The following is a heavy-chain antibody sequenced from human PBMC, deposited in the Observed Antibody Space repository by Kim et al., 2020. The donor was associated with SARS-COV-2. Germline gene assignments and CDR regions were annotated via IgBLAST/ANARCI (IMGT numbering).Heavy chain of an antibody. CDR2: IYYSGST. J-gene: IGHJ6*02. V-gene: IGHV4-39*07. CDR3: ARDRLIQLWLDGMDA. Sequence: SETLSLTCTVSGGSISSSSYYWGWIRQPPGKGLEWIGSIYYSGSTYYNPSLKSRVTISVDTSKNQFSLKLSSVTAADTAVYYCARDRLIQLWLDGMDAWGQGTTVTVSS. CDR1: GGSISSSSYY. D-gene: IGHD5-18*01.